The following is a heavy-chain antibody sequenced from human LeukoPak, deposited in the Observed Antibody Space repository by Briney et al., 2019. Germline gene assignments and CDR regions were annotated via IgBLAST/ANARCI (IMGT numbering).Heavy chain of an antibody. CDR3: ARRYYYDSSGDDAFDI. J-gene: IGHJ3*02. CDR2: INTSGGST. V-gene: IGHV1-46*01. D-gene: IGHD3-22*01. Sequence: GASVKVSCKASGYTITSYYMHWVRQAPGQGLEGMGIINTSGGSTSYAQKFQGRVTMTRDTSTSTVYMELSSLRSEDTAVYYCARRYYYDSSGDDAFDIWGQGTMVTVSS. CDR1: GYTITSYY.